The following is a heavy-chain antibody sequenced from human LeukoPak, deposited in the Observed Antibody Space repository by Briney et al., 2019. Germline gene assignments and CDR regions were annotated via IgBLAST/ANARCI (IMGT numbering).Heavy chain of an antibody. V-gene: IGHV1-69*13. CDR1: GYTFTGYY. Sequence: ASVKVSCKASGYTFTGYYMHWVRQAPGQGLEWMGGIIPIFGTANYAQKFQGRVTITADESTSTAYMELSSLRSEDTAVYYCARGGARSSSYYYYGMDVWGLGTTVTVSS. D-gene: IGHD6-13*01. CDR3: ARGGARSSSYYYYGMDV. CDR2: IIPIFGTA. J-gene: IGHJ6*02.